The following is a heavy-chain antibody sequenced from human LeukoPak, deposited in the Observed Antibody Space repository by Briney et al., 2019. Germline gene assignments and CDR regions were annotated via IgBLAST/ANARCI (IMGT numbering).Heavy chain of an antibody. CDR2: IWYDGSSK. J-gene: IGHJ4*02. D-gene: IGHD3-22*01. Sequence: GRSLRLSCAASGFTFSSYGMHWVRQAPGKGLEWVAVIWYDGSSKYYADSVKGRFTISRDNSKNTLYLQMNSLRAEDTAVYYCAKDHSSGYIDNWGQGTLVTVSS. CDR1: GFTFSSYG. CDR3: AKDHSSGYIDN. V-gene: IGHV3-33*06.